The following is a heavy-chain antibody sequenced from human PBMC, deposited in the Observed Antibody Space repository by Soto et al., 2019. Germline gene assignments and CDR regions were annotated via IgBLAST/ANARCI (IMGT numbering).Heavy chain of an antibody. J-gene: IGHJ5*02. CDR3: AREAGPDSWFGR. D-gene: IGHD6-19*01. Sequence: SETLSLTCTVSGASISSYFWTWIRQPAGKGLDWIGRISTSGTTNYNPSLKSQVTMSVDTSKNHFSLNMSSLTAADTAVYYCAREAGPDSWFGRWGQETLVAVSS. CDR1: GASISSYF. V-gene: IGHV4-4*07. CDR2: ISTSGTT.